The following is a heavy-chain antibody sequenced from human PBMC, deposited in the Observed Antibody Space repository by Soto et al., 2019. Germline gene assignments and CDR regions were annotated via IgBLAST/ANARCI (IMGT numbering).Heavy chain of an antibody. D-gene: IGHD6-13*01. CDR2: IYYSGST. CDR3: ARESIAAAATGDY. V-gene: IGHV4-30-4*01. Sequence: SETLSLTCTVSGGSISSGGYYWSWIRQPPGKGLEWIGYIYYSGSTYYNPSLKSRVTISVDTSKNQFSLKLSSVTAADTAVYYCARESIAAAATGDYWGQGTLVTVSS. CDR1: GGSISSGGYY. J-gene: IGHJ4*02.